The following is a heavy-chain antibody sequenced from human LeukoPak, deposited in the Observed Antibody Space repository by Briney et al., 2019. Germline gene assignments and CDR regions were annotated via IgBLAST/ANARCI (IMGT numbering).Heavy chain of an antibody. D-gene: IGHD2-2*01. CDR3: ARIKYCSSTSCPFDY. CDR2: IKQDGSEK. Sequence: GGSPRLSCAASGFTFSSYWMSWVRQAPGKGLEWVANIKQDGSEKYYVDSVKGRFTISRDNAKNSLYLQMNSLRAEDTAVYYCARIKYCSSTSCPFDYWGQGTLVTVSS. CDR1: GFTFSSYW. J-gene: IGHJ4*02. V-gene: IGHV3-7*04.